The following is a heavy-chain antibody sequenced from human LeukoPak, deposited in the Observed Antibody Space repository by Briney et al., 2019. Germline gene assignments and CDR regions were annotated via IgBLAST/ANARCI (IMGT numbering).Heavy chain of an antibody. J-gene: IGHJ4*02. CDR3: AKDASPNPMPLFDY. D-gene: IGHD2-2*01. V-gene: IGHV3-23*01. CDR2: ISGSGGST. CDR1: GFTFSSYA. Sequence: GGSLRLSCAASGFTFSSYATSWVRQAPGKGLEWVSVISGSGGSTHYADSVKGRFTISRDNSKNTLYLQMNSLRAEDTAVYYCAKDASPNPMPLFDYWGQGTLVTVSS.